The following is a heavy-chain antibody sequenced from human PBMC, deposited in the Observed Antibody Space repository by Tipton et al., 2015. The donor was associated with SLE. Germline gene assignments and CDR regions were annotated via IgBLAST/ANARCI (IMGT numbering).Heavy chain of an antibody. V-gene: IGHV4-59*01. CDR2: IYYSGST. CDR1: GGSISSYY. Sequence: GLVKPSETLSLTCTVSGGSISSYYWSWIRQPPGKGLEWIGDIYYSGSTNYNPSLKSRVTISVDMSKNQFSLKLSSVTAADTAVYYCARRTTGTTRAFDLWGQGTMVTVSS. D-gene: IGHD1-7*01. J-gene: IGHJ3*01. CDR3: ARRTTGTTRAFDL.